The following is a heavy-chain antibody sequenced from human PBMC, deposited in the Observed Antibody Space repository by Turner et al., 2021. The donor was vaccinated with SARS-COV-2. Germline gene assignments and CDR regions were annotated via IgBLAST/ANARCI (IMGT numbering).Heavy chain of an antibody. CDR3: AKIYGGSYFAAFDY. V-gene: IGHV3-30*18. Sequence: QVQLVESGGGVVQPGRSLRLSCAVSGFTFSSYGIHWVRQAPGKGLEWVAVISYDGSNKYYADSVKGRFTISRDNSKNTLYLQMNSLRAEDTAVYYCAKIYGGSYFAAFDYWGQGTLVTVSS. D-gene: IGHD1-26*01. J-gene: IGHJ4*02. CDR2: ISYDGSNK. CDR1: GFTFSSYG.